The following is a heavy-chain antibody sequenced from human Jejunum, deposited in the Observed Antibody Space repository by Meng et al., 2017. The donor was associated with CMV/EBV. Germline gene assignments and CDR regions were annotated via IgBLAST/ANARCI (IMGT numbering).Heavy chain of an antibody. CDR2: ISGNAYTT. Sequence: TFDIYEMNWVRQAPGKGLEWISYISGNAYTTLYSDSVKGRFTISRDNAKNTLYLQMNSLRAEDTAVYYCAKDRYSGYAPYDAFDIWGQGTMVTVSS. J-gene: IGHJ3*02. D-gene: IGHD5-12*01. CDR1: TFDIYE. V-gene: IGHV3-48*03. CDR3: AKDRYSGYAPYDAFDI.